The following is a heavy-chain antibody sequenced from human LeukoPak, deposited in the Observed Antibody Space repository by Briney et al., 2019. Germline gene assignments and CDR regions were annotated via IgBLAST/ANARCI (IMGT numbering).Heavy chain of an antibody. CDR2: IKQDGSER. CDR3: AREPDNWFDP. CDR1: GFTFSNTW. V-gene: IGHV3-7*01. Sequence: PGGSLRLSCAASGFTFSNTWMSWVRQAPGKGLEWVANIKQDGSERFYVPSVKGRFTISRDNAQKSLYLQMDSLRAEDTAVYYCAREPDNWFDPWGQGTLVTVSS. J-gene: IGHJ5*02.